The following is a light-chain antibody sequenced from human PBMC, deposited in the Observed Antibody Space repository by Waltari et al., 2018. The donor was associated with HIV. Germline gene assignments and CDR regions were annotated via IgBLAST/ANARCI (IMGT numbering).Light chain of an antibody. J-gene: IGLJ3*02. Sequence: QSVLTQPPSASGTPGQRVTISCSGSRSNIGSNYVHWYQQLPGTTPKLLIYRNNQRPAGVPERLSVSKSGTSASLAISVLRSEHEADYYCAAWDDSLRGVVFGGGTKLTVL. CDR1: RSNIGSNY. CDR2: RNN. V-gene: IGLV1-47*01. CDR3: AAWDDSLRGVV.